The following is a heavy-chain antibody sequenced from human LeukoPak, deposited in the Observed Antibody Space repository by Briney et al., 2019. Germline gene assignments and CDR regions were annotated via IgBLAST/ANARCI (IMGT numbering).Heavy chain of an antibody. CDR2: IGPSDSYT. J-gene: IGHJ4*02. Sequence: GESLKISCKGSGYSFASYWISWVRQMPGKGLEWMGRIGPSDSYTNYSPSFQGHVTISADKSISTAYLQWSSLKASDTAMYYCARQYSSSWSPFDYWGQGTLVTVSS. D-gene: IGHD6-13*01. V-gene: IGHV5-10-1*01. CDR1: GYSFASYW. CDR3: ARQYSSSWSPFDY.